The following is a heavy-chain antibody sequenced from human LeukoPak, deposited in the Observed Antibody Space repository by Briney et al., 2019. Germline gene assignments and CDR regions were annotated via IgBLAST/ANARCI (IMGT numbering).Heavy chain of an antibody. CDR2: IDPSDSYT. D-gene: IGHD3-22*01. V-gene: IGHV5-10-1*01. J-gene: IGHJ4*02. CDR3: ARQRYYYDFSGYYSDH. Sequence: KNGESLKISCKGSGYSFTSYWISWVRQMPGKGLEWMGTIDPSDSYTKYSPSFQGHVTVSSDKSIGTAYLQWSSLKASDTAMYYCARQRYYYDFSGYYSDHWGQGTLVTVSS. CDR1: GYSFTSYW.